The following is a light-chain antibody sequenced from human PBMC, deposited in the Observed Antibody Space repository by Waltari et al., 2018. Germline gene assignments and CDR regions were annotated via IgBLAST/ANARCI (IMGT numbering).Light chain of an antibody. CDR2: AAS. CDR1: QSVYNF. J-gene: IGKJ4*01. CDR3: QQRANWPPLT. Sequence: EVVLTQSPATLSLSPGERATLSCRASQSVYNFLAWYQQKPGQAPRLLIYAASQRATGIPARFSGSESGTDFTLTISSLEPEDVAVYYCQQRANWPPLTFGGGTKVEIK. V-gene: IGKV3-11*01.